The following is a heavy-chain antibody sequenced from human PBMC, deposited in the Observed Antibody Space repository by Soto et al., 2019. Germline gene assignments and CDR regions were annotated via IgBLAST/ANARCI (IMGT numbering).Heavy chain of an antibody. J-gene: IGHJ6*02. CDR3: ASRVVVPAATKQRDTINYYYYGMDV. D-gene: IGHD2-2*01. CDR2: IIPIFGTA. CDR1: GGTFSSYA. Sequence: QVQLVQSGAEVKKPGSSVKVSCEASGGTFSSYAISWVRQAPGQGLEWMGGIIPIFGTANYAQKFQGRVTITADESTSTAYMELSSLRSEDTAVYYCASRVVVPAATKQRDTINYYYYGMDVWGQGTTVTVSS. V-gene: IGHV1-69*01.